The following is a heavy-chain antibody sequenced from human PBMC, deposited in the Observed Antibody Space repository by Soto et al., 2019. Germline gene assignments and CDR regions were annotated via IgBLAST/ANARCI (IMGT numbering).Heavy chain of an antibody. D-gene: IGHD3-10*01. CDR1: GFTFSSYG. CDR3: AKDYGSGSYYSPAGDYYGMDV. V-gene: IGHV3-30*18. CDR2: ISYDGSNK. Sequence: GGSLRLSCAASGFTFSSYGMHWVRQAPGKGLEWVAVISYDGSNKYYADSVKGRFTISRDNSKNTLYLQTNSLRAEDTAVYYCAKDYGSGSYYSPAGDYYGMDVWGQGTTVTVSS. J-gene: IGHJ6*02.